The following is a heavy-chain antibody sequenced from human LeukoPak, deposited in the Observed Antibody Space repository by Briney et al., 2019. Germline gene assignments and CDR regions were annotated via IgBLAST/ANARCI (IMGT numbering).Heavy chain of an antibody. CDR1: GGSVTSGRYY. D-gene: IGHD1-26*01. V-gene: IGHV4-61*03. CDR2: ILNSGST. Sequence: SETLSLTCTVSGGSVTSGRYYWSWIRQPPGKGLEWIGYILNSGSTNYNPSLKSRLTISLDTSKKHFSLNLASVTAADTAVYYCASGESYYVLDYWGQGTLVTVSS. CDR3: ASGESYYVLDY. J-gene: IGHJ4*02.